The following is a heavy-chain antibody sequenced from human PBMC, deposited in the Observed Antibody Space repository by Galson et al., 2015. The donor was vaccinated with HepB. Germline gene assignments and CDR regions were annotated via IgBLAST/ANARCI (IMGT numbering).Heavy chain of an antibody. CDR1: GFTFSSYT. D-gene: IGHD6-13*01. CDR2: ISYDAGKK. Sequence: SLRLSCAASGFTFSSYTMHWVRQAPGKGLAWVAVISYDAGKKYYADSVKGRFTISRDSSKNTLFLQLNSLRLDDTAVYYCARGTYGNSWYPALYWGQGTLVTVSS. J-gene: IGHJ4*02. CDR3: ARGTYGNSWYPALY. V-gene: IGHV3-30-3*01.